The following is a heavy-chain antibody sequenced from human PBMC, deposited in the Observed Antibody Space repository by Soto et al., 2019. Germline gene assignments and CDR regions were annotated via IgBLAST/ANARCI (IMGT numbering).Heavy chain of an antibody. CDR1: GFTSSSYA. Sequence: PGGSLRLSCAASGFTSSSYAMHWVRQAPAKGLEWVAVISYDGTNKYYADSMMGRFTISRDNSKSTLYLQMNSLRSEDTAVYYCARDDNYYDNSGLIFDAFDIWGQGTMVTVSS. J-gene: IGHJ3*02. D-gene: IGHD3-22*01. V-gene: IGHV3-30*04. CDR2: ISYDGTNK. CDR3: ARDDNYYDNSGLIFDAFDI.